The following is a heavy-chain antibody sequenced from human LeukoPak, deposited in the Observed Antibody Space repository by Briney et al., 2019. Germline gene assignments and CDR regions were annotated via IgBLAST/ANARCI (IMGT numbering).Heavy chain of an antibody. CDR2: ISAYNGNT. J-gene: IGHJ3*02. D-gene: IGHD1-26*01. V-gene: IGHV1-18*01. CDR3: ARDSGSYPDEDAFDI. Sequence: GASVKVSCKASGYTFTSYGISWVRQAPGQGPEWMGWISAYNGNTNYAQKLQGRVTMTTDTSTSTAYMELRSLRSDDTAVYYCARDSGSYPDEDAFDIWGQGTMVTVSS. CDR1: GYTFTSYG.